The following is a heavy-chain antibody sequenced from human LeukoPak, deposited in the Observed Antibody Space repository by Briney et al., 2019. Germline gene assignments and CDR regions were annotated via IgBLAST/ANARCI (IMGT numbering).Heavy chain of an antibody. Sequence: GRSLRLSCAASGFTFSSYAMSWVRQAPGKGLEWVSAISGSGGSTYYADSVKGRFTISRDNSKNTLYLQMNSLRAEDTAVYYCAKVSVGTYYYDSSGQYYFDYWGQGTLVTVSS. V-gene: IGHV3-23*01. CDR2: ISGSGGST. J-gene: IGHJ4*02. D-gene: IGHD3-22*01. CDR3: AKVSVGTYYYDSSGQYYFDY. CDR1: GFTFSSYA.